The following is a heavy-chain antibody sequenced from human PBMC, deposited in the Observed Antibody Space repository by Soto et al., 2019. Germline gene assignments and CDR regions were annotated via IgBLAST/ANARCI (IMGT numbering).Heavy chain of an antibody. Sequence: ALFLPWTFSGGSIRRGGFSWDWVPQPPGKGLEWIGYIYHSGSTLYNPSLKSRVTISVDKSKNQFSLKLSSVTAADTAVYYCFFEQLEGHRDVPWGPATLVTDSS. CDR2: IYHSGST. V-gene: IGHV4-30-2*01. CDR3: FFEQLEGHRDVP. J-gene: IGHJ5*02. CDR1: GGSIRRGGFS. D-gene: IGHD1-1*01.